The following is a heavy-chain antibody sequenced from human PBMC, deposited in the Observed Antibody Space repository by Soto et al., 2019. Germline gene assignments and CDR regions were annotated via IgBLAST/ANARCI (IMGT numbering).Heavy chain of an antibody. CDR3: ARDEADYGSGRYGVDY. V-gene: IGHV4-59*11. J-gene: IGHJ4*02. CDR2: IYYSGST. Sequence: SETLSLTCTVSGGSISSHYWSWIRQPPGKGLEWIGYIYYSGSTNYNPSLKSRVTISIDTPKNQFSLKLNSLTAADTAVYYCARDEADYGSGRYGVDYWGQGTLVTVSS. D-gene: IGHD3-10*01. CDR1: GGSISSHY.